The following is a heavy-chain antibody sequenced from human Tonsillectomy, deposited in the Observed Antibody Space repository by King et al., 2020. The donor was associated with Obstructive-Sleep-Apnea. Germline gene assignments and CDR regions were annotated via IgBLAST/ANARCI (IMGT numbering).Heavy chain of an antibody. J-gene: IGHJ6*02. Sequence: QLHESGPGLVKPSETLSLTCIVSGGSISSYYWSWIRQPPGKGLEWIGYIYYSGSTNYNPSLKSRVTISVDTSKNQFSLKLRSVTAADTAVYYCARGDTATLYGMDVWGQGTTVTVSS. CDR3: ARGDTATLYGMDV. CDR2: IYYSGST. CDR1: GGSISSYY. V-gene: IGHV4-59*01. D-gene: IGHD5-18*01.